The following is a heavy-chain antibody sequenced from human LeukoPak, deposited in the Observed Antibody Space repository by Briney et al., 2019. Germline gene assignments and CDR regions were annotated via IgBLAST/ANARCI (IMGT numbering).Heavy chain of an antibody. CDR1: GYTFTSYD. CDR3: ARSHRSGWYRFAFDI. V-gene: IGHV1-8*01. Sequence: GASVTVSCKASGYTFTSYDINWVRQAPGQGLEWMGWMNPNSGNTGYAQKFQGRVTMTRNTSISTAYMELSSLRSEDTAVYYCARSHRSGWYRFAFDIWGQGTMVTVSS. D-gene: IGHD6-19*01. CDR2: MNPNSGNT. J-gene: IGHJ3*02.